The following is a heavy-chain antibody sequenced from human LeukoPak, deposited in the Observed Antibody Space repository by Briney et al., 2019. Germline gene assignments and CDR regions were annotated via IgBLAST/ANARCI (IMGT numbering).Heavy chain of an antibody. V-gene: IGHV3-7*01. CDR3: ARDEFNDYDFWSGYDY. J-gene: IGHJ4*02. CDR1: GFTFTSYW. CDR2: IKQDGSEK. D-gene: IGHD3-3*01. Sequence: GGSLRLSCAASGFTFTSYWMSWVRQAPGKGLEWVANIKQDGSEKYYVDSVKGRFTISRDNAKNSLYLQMNSLRAEDTAVYYCARDEFNDYDFWSGYDYWGQGTLVTVSS.